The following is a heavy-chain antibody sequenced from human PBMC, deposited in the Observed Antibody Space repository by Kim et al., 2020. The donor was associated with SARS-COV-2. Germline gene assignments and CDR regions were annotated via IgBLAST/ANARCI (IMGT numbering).Heavy chain of an antibody. J-gene: IGHJ4*02. CDR1: GYSFTSYW. V-gene: IGHV5-10-1*01. D-gene: IGHD6-6*01. Sequence: GESLKISCKGSGYSFTSYWISWVRQMPGKGLEWMGRIDPSDSYTNYSPSFQGHVSISADKSISTAYLQWSSLKASDTAMYYCARHRIAAREPGSDYWGQGTLVTVSS. CDR2: IDPSDSYT. CDR3: ARHRIAAREPGSDY.